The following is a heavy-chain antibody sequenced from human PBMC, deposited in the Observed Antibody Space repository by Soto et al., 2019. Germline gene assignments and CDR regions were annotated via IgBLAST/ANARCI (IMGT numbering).Heavy chain of an antibody. J-gene: IGHJ4*02. CDR1: GCSISSGGYY. Sequence: SETLSLTCTVSGCSISSGGYYWSWIRQHPGKGLEWIGYIYYSGSTYYNPSLKSRVTISVDTSKNQFSLKLSSVTAADTAVYYCASKVSSGIDYWGQGTLVTVSS. V-gene: IGHV4-31*03. D-gene: IGHD6-19*01. CDR3: ASKVSSGIDY. CDR2: IYYSGST.